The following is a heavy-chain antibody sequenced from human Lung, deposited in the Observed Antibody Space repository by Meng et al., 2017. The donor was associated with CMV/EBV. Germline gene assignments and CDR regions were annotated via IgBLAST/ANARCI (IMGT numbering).Heavy chain of an antibody. CDR3: SLLPLRSYGFDWLRDS. CDR1: CLSLSPTGVG. Sequence: SGPPLLPPTQPLPLPFLVSCLSLSPTGVGVGWIRQPPGKALEWLSLIDWNDDERYTPSLRSRLCITKDTTKHQVVLKMTNMDPVDTATYYCSLLPLRSYGFDWLRDSGXQGIXV. CDR2: IDWNDDE. J-gene: IGHJ4*02. D-gene: IGHD3-9*01. V-gene: IGHV2-5*01.